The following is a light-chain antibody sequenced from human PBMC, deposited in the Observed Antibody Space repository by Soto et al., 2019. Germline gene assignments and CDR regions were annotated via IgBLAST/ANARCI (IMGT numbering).Light chain of an antibody. CDR2: RNN. CDR1: SSNIGSNY. CDR3: AAWDDSLSVLYV. J-gene: IGLJ1*01. Sequence: QSVLTQPPSASGTPGQRVTISCSGSSSNIGSNYVYWYQQLPGTAPKLLIYRNNQRPSGVPDRFSGSKSGTSASLAISGLRSEYEADYYCAAWDDSLSVLYVFGTGTKVTVL. V-gene: IGLV1-47*01.